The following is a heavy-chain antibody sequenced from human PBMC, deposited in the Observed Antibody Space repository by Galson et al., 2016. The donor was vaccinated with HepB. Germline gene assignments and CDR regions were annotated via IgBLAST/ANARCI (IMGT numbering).Heavy chain of an antibody. CDR1: GGSISSGNW. V-gene: IGHV4-4*02. Sequence: SETLSLTCGVSGGSISSGNWWSWVRQPPGKGLEWIGEINHSGSTNYNPSLKSRVTISLDKSKNQFSLKLRSVTAADTAVYYCARRGLMVATVYWGQGTLVTVSS. CDR2: INHSGST. J-gene: IGHJ4*02. CDR3: ARRGLMVATVY. D-gene: IGHD5-12*01.